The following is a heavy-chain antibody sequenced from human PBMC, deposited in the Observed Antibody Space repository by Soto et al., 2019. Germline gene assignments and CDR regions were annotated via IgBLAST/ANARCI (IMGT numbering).Heavy chain of an antibody. CDR3: ARNLWETGDFDY. CDR2: MNPNSGNT. J-gene: IGHJ4*02. CDR1: GYTFTSYD. D-gene: IGHD7-27*01. V-gene: IGHV1-8*01. Sequence: QVQLVQSGADVKKPRASVKVSCKASGYTFTSYDINWMRQASGQGLEWMGWMNPNSGNTGYAQKFQGRVTMTRDTSMNTAYMELSSLTYEDTAVYYCARNLWETGDFDYWGQGTLVTVSS.